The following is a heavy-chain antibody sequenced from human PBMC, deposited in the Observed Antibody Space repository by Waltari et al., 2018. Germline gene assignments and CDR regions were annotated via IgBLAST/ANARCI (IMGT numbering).Heavy chain of an antibody. V-gene: IGHV3-23*01. CDR1: GFTFSSYA. CDR3: AKAHGLDP. J-gene: IGHJ5*02. Sequence: EVQLLESGGGLVQPGGSLRLSCAASGFTFSSYAMSWVRRAPGKGLGWVSAIRGRGGSTYYEDSVKGRFTISRDNSKNTLYLQMNSLRAEDTAVYYCAKAHGLDPWGQGTLVTVSS. CDR2: IRGRGGST.